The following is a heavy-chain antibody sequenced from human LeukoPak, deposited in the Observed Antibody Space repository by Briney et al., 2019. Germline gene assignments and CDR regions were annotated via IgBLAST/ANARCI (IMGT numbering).Heavy chain of an antibody. V-gene: IGHV3-11*01. CDR2: ISGIGITI. J-gene: IGHJ5*02. D-gene: IGHD2-8*01. Sequence: GGSLTLTCAASGFTFSDYHMSWIRQAPGKGLEWVSYISGIGITISYADSVKGRFTISRDNANNSLFLQMNSLRAEDTAVYYCARDSTNSDWFEPWGPGTLVTVSS. CDR1: GFTFSDYH. CDR3: ARDSTNSDWFEP.